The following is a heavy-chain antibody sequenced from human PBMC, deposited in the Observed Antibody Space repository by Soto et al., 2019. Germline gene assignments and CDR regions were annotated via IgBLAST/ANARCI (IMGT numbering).Heavy chain of an antibody. D-gene: IGHD3-22*01. CDR2: ISYDGSNK. CDR1: GFTFSSYA. V-gene: IGHV3-30-3*01. J-gene: IGHJ6*02. Sequence: PVGSLRLSCAASGFTFSSYAMHWVRQAPGKGLEWVAVISYDGSNKYYADSVKGRFTISRDNSKNTLYLQMNSLRAEDTAVYYCAREFSITMIVVVTYYYYGMDVWGQGTTVTVSS. CDR3: AREFSITMIVVVTYYYYGMDV.